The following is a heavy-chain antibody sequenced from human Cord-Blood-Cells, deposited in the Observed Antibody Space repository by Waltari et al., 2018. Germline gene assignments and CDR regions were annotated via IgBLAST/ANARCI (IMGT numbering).Heavy chain of an antibody. D-gene: IGHD3-10*01. Sequence: QVQLVQSGAEVKKPGSSVKVSCKASGGTFSSYAISRVRQAPGQGLEWRGGIIPIFGTANYAQKFQGRVTITAEESTSTVYMELSSLRSEDTAVYYCARPIGVYYYYGMDVWGQGTTVTVSS. J-gene: IGHJ6*02. CDR3: ARPIGVYYYYGMDV. CDR1: GGTFSSYA. CDR2: IIPIFGTA. V-gene: IGHV1-69*01.